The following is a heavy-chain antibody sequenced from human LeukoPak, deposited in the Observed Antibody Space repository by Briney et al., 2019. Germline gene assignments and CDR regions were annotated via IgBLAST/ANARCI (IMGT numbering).Heavy chain of an antibody. J-gene: IGHJ3*01. CDR1: DYTFSNYG. V-gene: IGHV1-18*01. D-gene: IGHD1-1*01. Sequence: GASVKVSCKTSDYTFSNYGITWVRQAPGQGLEWMGWISDHNGNTNYAQRFQGRVTMTTDTSTSTAYMELRSLESDDTAMHYCARASGEGRMAGPTLRGAFDVWGQGTMVTVSS. CDR3: ARASGEGRMAGPTLRGAFDV. CDR2: ISDHNGNT.